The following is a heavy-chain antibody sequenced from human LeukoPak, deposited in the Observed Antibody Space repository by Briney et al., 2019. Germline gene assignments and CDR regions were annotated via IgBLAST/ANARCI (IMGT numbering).Heavy chain of an antibody. D-gene: IGHD4-23*01. CDR3: ARGGNSGDYYYYGMDV. V-gene: IGHV4-4*07. CDR1: GGSISSYY. Sequence: KASETLSLTCTVSGGSISSYYWSWIRQPAGKGLEWIGRIYTSGSTNYNPSLKSRVTMSVDTSKNQFSLKLSSVTAADTAVYYCARGGNSGDYYYYGMDVWGQRTTVTVSS. CDR2: IYTSGST. J-gene: IGHJ6*02.